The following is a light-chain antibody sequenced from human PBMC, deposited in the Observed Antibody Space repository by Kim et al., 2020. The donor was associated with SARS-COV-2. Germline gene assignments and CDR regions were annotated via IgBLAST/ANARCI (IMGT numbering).Light chain of an antibody. V-gene: IGKV3-20*01. Sequence: PGERATLSCRASQCISSEFLAWYQRISGQPPRLLIFGASNRAAGIPDRFSGGGSGTDFTLTITRLEPADSAVYYCQQYTTSPPAYTFGQGTKLEI. CDR3: QQYTTSPPAYT. J-gene: IGKJ2*01. CDR1: QCISSEF. CDR2: GAS.